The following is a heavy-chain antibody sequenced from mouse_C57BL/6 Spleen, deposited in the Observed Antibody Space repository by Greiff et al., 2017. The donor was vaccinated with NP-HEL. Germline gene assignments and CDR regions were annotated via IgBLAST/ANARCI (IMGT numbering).Heavy chain of an antibody. V-gene: IGHV1-52*01. J-gene: IGHJ1*03. Sequence: QVQLQQPGAELVRPGSSVKLSCKASGYTFTSYWMHWVKQRPIQGLEWIGNIDPSDSETHYNQKFKDKATLTVDKSSSTAYMQLSSLTSEDSAVYYCARRGGIPLYWYFDVWGTGTTVTVSS. CDR2: IDPSDSET. D-gene: IGHD1-1*01. CDR3: ARRGGIPLYWYFDV. CDR1: GYTFTSYW.